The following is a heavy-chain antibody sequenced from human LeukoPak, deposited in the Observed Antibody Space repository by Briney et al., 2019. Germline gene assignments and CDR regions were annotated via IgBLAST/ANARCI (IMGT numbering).Heavy chain of an antibody. CDR3: VTNSGYDQNFDY. CDR2: IIPIFGTA. V-gene: IGHV1-69*05. Sequence: ASVKVSCKASGGTFISYAISWVRQAPGQGREWMGGIIPIFGTAHYAQKFQGRVTITTDESTSTAYMELSSLRSEDTAVYYCVTNSGYDQNFDYWAREPWSPSPQ. D-gene: IGHD5-12*01. CDR1: GGTFISYA. J-gene: IGHJ4*02.